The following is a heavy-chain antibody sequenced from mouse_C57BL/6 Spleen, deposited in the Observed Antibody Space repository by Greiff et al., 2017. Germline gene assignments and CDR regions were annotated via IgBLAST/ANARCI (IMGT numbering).Heavy chain of an antibody. CDR3: ALITTVVATRYFDY. D-gene: IGHD1-1*01. V-gene: IGHV1-69*01. CDR1: GYTFTSYW. Sequence: QVQLQQPGAELVMPGASVKLSCKASGYTFTSYWMHWVKQRPGQGLEWIGEIDPSDSYTNYNQKFKGKSTLTVDKSSSTAYMQLSSRTSEDSAVYYCALITTVVATRYFDYWGQGTTLTVSS. CDR2: IDPSDSYT. J-gene: IGHJ2*01.